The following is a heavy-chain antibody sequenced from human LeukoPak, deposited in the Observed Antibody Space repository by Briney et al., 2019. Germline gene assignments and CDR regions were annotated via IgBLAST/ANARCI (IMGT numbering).Heavy chain of an antibody. V-gene: IGHV3-30*02. CDR2: IRYDGSNK. D-gene: IGHD2-2*01. J-gene: IGHJ4*02. Sequence: PGGSLRLSCAASGFTFRNAWMSWVRQAPGKGLEWVAFIRYDGSNKYYADSVKGRFTISRDNSKNTLYLQMNSLRAEDTAVYYCAKTDSSTSWVWGQGTLVTVSS. CDR3: AKTDSSTSWV. CDR1: GFTFRNAW.